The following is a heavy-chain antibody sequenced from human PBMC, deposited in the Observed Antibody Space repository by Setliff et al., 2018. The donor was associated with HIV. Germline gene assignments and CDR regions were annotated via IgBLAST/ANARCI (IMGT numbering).Heavy chain of an antibody. J-gene: IGHJ4*02. V-gene: IGHV3-11*04. Sequence: PGGSLRLSCAASGFTFSDYYLNWFRLAPGKGLEWISLITNTGSSTNYADSVKGRFTISRDNAKYSLYLQMNTLRVEDTAVYYCMYGGRTATTHWGQGTLVTVSS. CDR1: GFTFSDYY. CDR2: ITNTGSST. D-gene: IGHD4-17*01. CDR3: MYGGRTATTH.